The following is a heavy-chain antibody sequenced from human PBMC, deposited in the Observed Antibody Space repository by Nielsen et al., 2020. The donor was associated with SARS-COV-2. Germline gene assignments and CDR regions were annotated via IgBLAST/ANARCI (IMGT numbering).Heavy chain of an antibody. CDR3: ARDAGYSSGLLDY. CDR2: IWYDGSNK. V-gene: IGHV3-33*08. D-gene: IGHD6-19*01. CDR1: GFTFSSYG. Sequence: GGSLRLSCAASGFTFSSYGMHWVRQAPGKGLEWVAVIWYDGSNKYYADSVKGRFTISRDNSKNTLYLQMNSLRAEDTAVYYCARDAGYSSGLLDYWGQGTLVTVSS. J-gene: IGHJ4*02.